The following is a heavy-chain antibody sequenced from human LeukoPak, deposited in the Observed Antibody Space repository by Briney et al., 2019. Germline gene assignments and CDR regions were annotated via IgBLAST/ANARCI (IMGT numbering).Heavy chain of an antibody. CDR1: GFTFDDYA. D-gene: IGHD2-15*01. CDR2: ISWNSGSI. J-gene: IGHJ5*02. Sequence: SGRSLRLSCAASGFTFDDYAMHWVRQAPGKGLEWVSGISWNSGSIGYADSVKGRFTISRDNAKNSLYLQMNSLRAEDTAVYYCARGSVVVVAAKAYNWFDPWGQGTLVTVSS. V-gene: IGHV3-9*01. CDR3: ARGSVVVVAAKAYNWFDP.